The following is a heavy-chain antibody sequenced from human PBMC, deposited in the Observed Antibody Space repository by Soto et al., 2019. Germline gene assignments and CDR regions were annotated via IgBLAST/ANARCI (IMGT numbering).Heavy chain of an antibody. CDR3: ARFRSIRYFDWLHNYCYGMDV. CDR2: ISSSSSYT. V-gene: IGHV3-11*05. CDR1: GFTFSDYY. J-gene: IGHJ6*02. Sequence: QVQLVESGGGLVKPGGSLRLSCAASGFTFSDYYMSWIRQAPGKGLEWVSYISSSSSYTNYADSVKGRFTISRDNAKNSLYLQLTSRGAEDTAVYYCARFRSIRYFDWLHNYCYGMDVWGQGTTVTVSS. D-gene: IGHD3-9*01.